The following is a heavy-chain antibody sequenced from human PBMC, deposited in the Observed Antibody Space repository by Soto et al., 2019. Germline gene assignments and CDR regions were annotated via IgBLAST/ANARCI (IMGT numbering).Heavy chain of an antibody. CDR1: GFTFSSYW. J-gene: IGHJ4*02. CDR3: AVAVAGPTAIGY. CDR2: INRDGSST. Sequence: GESLKISCAASGFTFSSYWMHWVRQAPGKGLVWVSRINRDGSSTSYADSVKGRFTISRDNAKNTLYLQMNSLRAEDTAVYYCAVAVAGPTAIGYWGQGTLVTVSS. D-gene: IGHD6-19*01. V-gene: IGHV3-74*01.